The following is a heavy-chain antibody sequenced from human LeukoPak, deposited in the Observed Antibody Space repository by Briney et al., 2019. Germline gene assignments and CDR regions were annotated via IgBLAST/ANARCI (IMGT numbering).Heavy chain of an antibody. D-gene: IGHD2-15*01. Sequence: ASVKVPCKTSGYTFTGYYMHWVRQAPGQGLEWMGWINANSGASDCAQKFQGRVSLTRDTSFSTAYMELSSLRSDDTALYYCAREYCSGGSCHLAFDYWGQGTLVTVSS. V-gene: IGHV1-2*02. CDR1: GYTFTGYY. J-gene: IGHJ4*02. CDR3: AREYCSGGSCHLAFDY. CDR2: INANSGAS.